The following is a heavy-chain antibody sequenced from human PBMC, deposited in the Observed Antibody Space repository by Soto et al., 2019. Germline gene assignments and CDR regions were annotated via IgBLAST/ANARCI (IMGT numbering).Heavy chain of an antibody. J-gene: IGHJ4*02. Sequence: ASVKVSCKASGYTFTSYAMHWVRQAPGQRLEWMGWINAGNGNTKYSQKFQGGVTITRDTSASTAYMEMSSLRSEDTAVYYCARAWVVVTAPDYWGQGTLVTVSS. CDR1: GYTFTSYA. CDR2: INAGNGNT. D-gene: IGHD2-21*02. V-gene: IGHV1-3*01. CDR3: ARAWVVVTAPDY.